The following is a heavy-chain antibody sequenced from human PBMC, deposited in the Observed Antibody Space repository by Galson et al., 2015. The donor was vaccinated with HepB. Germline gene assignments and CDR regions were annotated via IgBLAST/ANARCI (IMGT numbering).Heavy chain of an antibody. J-gene: IGHJ4*02. V-gene: IGHV7-4-1*02. CDR1: GYTFINYA. Sequence: SVKVSCKASGYTFINYAMNWVRQAPGQGLEWMGWINTNTGHPTYAQGFTGRFVFSLDTSVSTAYLHVSSLKAEDTAVYYCARDREAVIDYWGQGTLVTVSS. D-gene: IGHD3-22*01. CDR3: ARDREAVIDY. CDR2: INTNTGHP.